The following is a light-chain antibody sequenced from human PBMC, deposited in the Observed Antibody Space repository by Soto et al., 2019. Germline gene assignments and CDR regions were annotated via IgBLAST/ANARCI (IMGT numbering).Light chain of an antibody. CDR3: QQYNNWPPIT. V-gene: IGKV3-15*01. Sequence: EFVLTQSPATLSVSPGERATLSCRASQSVSSNLAWYQQKPGQAPRLLIYGASTRATGIPARFSGSGSGTEFTPTISSLQSEDFAVYYCQQYNNWPPITFGQGTRLEIK. J-gene: IGKJ5*01. CDR1: QSVSSN. CDR2: GAS.